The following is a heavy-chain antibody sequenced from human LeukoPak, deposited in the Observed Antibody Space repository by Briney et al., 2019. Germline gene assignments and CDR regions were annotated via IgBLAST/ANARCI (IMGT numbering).Heavy chain of an antibody. CDR3: ARRDSSGYSYFHH. V-gene: IGHV5-51*01. J-gene: IGHJ1*01. CDR2: IYPGDSDT. D-gene: IGHD3-22*01. CDR1: GYSFTSYW. Sequence: GESLKISCKGSGYSFTSYWIAWVRQMPGKGLEWMGIIYPGDSDTRYSPSFQGQVTMSADKSISTAYLQWSSLKASDTAMYYCARRDSSGYSYFHHWGQGTLVTVSS.